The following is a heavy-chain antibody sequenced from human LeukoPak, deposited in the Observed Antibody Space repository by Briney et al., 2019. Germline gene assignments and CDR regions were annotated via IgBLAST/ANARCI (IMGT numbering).Heavy chain of an antibody. CDR3: ATVQVLRFLEWLSDFDY. V-gene: IGHV3-7*01. D-gene: IGHD3-3*01. J-gene: IGHJ4*02. CDR1: GFTFSSYW. CDR2: IKQDGSEK. Sequence: PGGSLRLSCAASGFTFSSYWMSWVRQAPGKGLEWVANIKQDGSEKYYVDSVKGRFTISRDNAKNSLYLQMNSLRAEDTAVYYCATVQVLRFLEWLSDFDYWGQGTLVTVSS.